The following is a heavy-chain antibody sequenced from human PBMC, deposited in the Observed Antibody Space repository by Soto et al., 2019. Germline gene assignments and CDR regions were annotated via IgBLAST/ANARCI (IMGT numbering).Heavy chain of an antibody. D-gene: IGHD3-22*01. CDR3: ARGRNTDPQWLLRPFVDY. CDR2: IYYSGST. Sequence: QVQLQESGPGLVKPSQTLSLTCTVSGGSISSGDYYWSWIRQPPGKGLEWIGYIYYSGSTYYNPXXKSRVTISVDXXKXQXXLKLSSVTAADTAVYYCARGRNTDPQWLLRPFVDYWGQGTLVTVSS. CDR1: GGSISSGDYY. J-gene: IGHJ4*02. V-gene: IGHV4-30-4*01.